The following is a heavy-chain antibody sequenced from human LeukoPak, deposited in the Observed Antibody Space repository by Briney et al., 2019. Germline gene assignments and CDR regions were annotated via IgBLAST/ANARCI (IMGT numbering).Heavy chain of an antibody. CDR2: ISGSGHYT. V-gene: IGHV3-23*01. Sequence: GGSLRLSCEASGSGLTFGNFGMSWVRQAPGKGLESLSGISGSGHYTYYADSVKGRFTISRDNSKNTLYIEMNSLRAEDTAVYYCAKDGSWGDYYFYFYMDVWGKGTTVTVSS. CDR1: GSGLTFGNFG. D-gene: IGHD3-16*01. J-gene: IGHJ6*03. CDR3: AKDGSWGDYYFYFYMDV.